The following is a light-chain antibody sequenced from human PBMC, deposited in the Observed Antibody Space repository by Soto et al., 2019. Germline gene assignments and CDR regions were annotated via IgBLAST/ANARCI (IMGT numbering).Light chain of an antibody. Sequence: EIVLTQSPATLSLSPGERATLSCRASQSVGSYFAWYQQKPGQAPRLLIYDAFSRATGIPARFRGRGSGTHFTLTNSSLEPEDFAVYFCQQRSSWPLTFGGGTMVEIK. CDR2: DAF. J-gene: IGKJ4*01. V-gene: IGKV3-11*01. CDR1: QSVGSY. CDR3: QQRSSWPLT.